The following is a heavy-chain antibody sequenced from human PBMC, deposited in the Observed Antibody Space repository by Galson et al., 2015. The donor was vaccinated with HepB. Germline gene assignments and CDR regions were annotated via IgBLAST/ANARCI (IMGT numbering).Heavy chain of an antibody. V-gene: IGHV1-3*01. J-gene: IGHJ5*02. Sequence: SVKVSCKASGYTFTSYAMHWVRQAPGQRLEWMGWINAGNGNTKYSQKFQGRVTITRDTSASTAYMELSSLRSEDTAVYYCARDIVVVPAAMAYNWFDPWGQGTLVTVSS. CDR2: INAGNGNT. D-gene: IGHD2-2*01. CDR3: ARDIVVVPAAMAYNWFDP. CDR1: GYTFTSYA.